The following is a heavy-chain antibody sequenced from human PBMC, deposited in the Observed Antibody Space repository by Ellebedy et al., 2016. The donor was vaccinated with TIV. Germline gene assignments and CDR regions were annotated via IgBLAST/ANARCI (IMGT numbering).Heavy chain of an antibody. J-gene: IGHJ4*02. CDR3: AKDRGGLTDY. CDR2: IRYDGSNK. CDR1: GFTFSSYG. D-gene: IGHD3-10*01. V-gene: IGHV3-30*02. Sequence: PGGSLRLSCAASGFTFSSYGMHWVRQAPGKGLEWVAFIRYDGSNKYYADSAKGRFTISRDNSKNTLYLQMNSLRAEDTAVYYCAKDRGGLTDYWGQGTLVTVSS.